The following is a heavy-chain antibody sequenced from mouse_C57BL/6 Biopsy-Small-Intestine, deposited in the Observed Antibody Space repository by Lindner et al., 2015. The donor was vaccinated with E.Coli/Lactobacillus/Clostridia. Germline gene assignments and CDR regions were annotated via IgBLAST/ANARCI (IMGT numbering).Heavy chain of an antibody. CDR3: AKHNEYEYFDV. J-gene: IGHJ1*03. Sequence: VIWSDGSTTYNSALKSRLSISKDNSKSQVFLKMNSLQTDDTAMYYCAKHNEYEYFDVWGTGTSVTVSS. V-gene: IGHV2-6-1*01. D-gene: IGHD2-4*01. CDR2: IWSDGST.